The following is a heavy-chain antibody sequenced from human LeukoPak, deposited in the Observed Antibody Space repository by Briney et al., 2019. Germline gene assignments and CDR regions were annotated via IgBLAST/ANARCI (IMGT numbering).Heavy chain of an antibody. CDR1: GFFFSSYE. CDR2: ISSSGSTK. V-gene: IGHV3-48*03. Sequence: PGGSLRLSCGASGFFFSSYEMNWVRQAPGKGLEWISYISSSGSTKYAADSVKGRFTISRDNAKNSLYLQMNSLRAEDTAVYYCAREYSSSSGRASDIWGQGTMVTVSS. CDR3: AREYSSSSGRASDI. J-gene: IGHJ3*02. D-gene: IGHD6-6*01.